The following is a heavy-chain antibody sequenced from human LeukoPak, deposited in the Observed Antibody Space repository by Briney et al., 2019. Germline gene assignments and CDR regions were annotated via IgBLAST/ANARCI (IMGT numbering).Heavy chain of an antibody. D-gene: IGHD2/OR15-2a*01. CDR3: ATSGLSRFGF. J-gene: IGHJ4*02. V-gene: IGHV3-30*04. Sequence: GRSLRLSCAASGFTFSSYAMHWVRQAPGKGLEWVAVISYDGSNKYYADSVKGRFTISRDNSKNTLYLQMNSLRAGDTAVYYCATSGLSRFGFWGQGTLVTVSS. CDR1: GFTFSSYA. CDR2: ISYDGSNK.